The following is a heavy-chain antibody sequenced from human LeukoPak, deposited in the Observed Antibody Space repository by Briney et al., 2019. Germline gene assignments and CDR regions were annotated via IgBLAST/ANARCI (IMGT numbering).Heavy chain of an antibody. CDR1: GFTFSNYV. J-gene: IGHJ4*02. Sequence: GGSLRLSCAASGFTFSNYVMTWVRQAPGKGLEWVSVIYTGGNTDYADAVKGRFTISRDNSKNTLYLQMNSLRAEDTAVYYCARGRYFDYWGQGTLVTVSS. CDR2: IYTGGNT. V-gene: IGHV3-66*01. CDR3: ARGRYFDY.